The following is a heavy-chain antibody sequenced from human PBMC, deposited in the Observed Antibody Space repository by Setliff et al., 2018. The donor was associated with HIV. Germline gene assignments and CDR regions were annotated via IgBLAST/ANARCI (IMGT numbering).Heavy chain of an antibody. Sequence: GGSLRLSCAASGFTFRNYKFNWVRQAPGRGLEWVSSISIGSGGAIDYADSVQGRLTISRGNSKNSLYLQMNGLRVEDTGVYYCARDNLYYNLYDGSPVYGMDVWGQGTTVTVSS. CDR1: GFTFRNYK. V-gene: IGHV3-21*01. D-gene: IGHD3-3*01. CDR2: ISIGSGGAI. J-gene: IGHJ6*02. CDR3: ARDNLYYNLYDGSPVYGMDV.